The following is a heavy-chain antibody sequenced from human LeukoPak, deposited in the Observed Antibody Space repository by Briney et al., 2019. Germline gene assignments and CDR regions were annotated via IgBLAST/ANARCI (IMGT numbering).Heavy chain of an antibody. Sequence: SETLSLTCTVSGGSISSSSYYWGWIRQPPGKGLEWIGSIYYSGSTYYNPSLKSRVTISVDTSKNQFSLKLSSVTAADTAVYYCARSGYGDYLPIDWGQGTLVTVSS. CDR2: IYYSGST. CDR3: ARSGYGDYLPID. CDR1: GGSISSSSYY. V-gene: IGHV4-39*01. D-gene: IGHD4-17*01. J-gene: IGHJ4*02.